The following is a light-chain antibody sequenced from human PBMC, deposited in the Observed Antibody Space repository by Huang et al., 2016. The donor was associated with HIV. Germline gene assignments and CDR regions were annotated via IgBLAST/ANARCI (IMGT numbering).Light chain of an antibody. CDR1: QSVGSD. V-gene: IGKV3-15*01. CDR2: SAS. J-gene: IGKJ2*01. CDR3: QQYRDWPPYT. Sequence: EIVLTQSPATLSVSPGERATLYCRASQSVGSDLAWYQHRPCQAPRLLIYSASTRATGIPARFSGSGYGTDFILTVSSLQSEDFALYYCQQYRDWPPYTFGQGTKLEIK.